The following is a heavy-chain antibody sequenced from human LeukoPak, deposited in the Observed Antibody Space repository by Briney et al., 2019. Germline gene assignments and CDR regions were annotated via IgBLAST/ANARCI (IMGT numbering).Heavy chain of an antibody. D-gene: IGHD3-3*01. CDR2: ISIYNGNT. J-gene: IGHJ5*02. Sequence: SVKVSCKASGYTFTNYGICWVQQAPGQGLEWIGWISIYNGNTDYAQKLRGRVTMTTDTSTSTAYMELRSLRSDDTAVYYCARITYDFWSGYYMPDDPWGQGTLVTVSS. CDR1: GYTFTNYG. CDR3: ARITYDFWSGYYMPDDP. V-gene: IGHV1-18*01.